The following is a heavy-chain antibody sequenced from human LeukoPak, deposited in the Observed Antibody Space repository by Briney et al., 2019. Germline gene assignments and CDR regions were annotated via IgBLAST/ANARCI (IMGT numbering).Heavy chain of an antibody. J-gene: IGHJ4*02. CDR2: IIPILGIA. D-gene: IGHD3-10*01. V-gene: IGHV1-69*04. CDR1: GGTFSSYA. Sequence: SVKVSCKASGGTFSSYAISWVRQAPGQGLEWMGRIIPILGIANYAQKFQGRVTITADESTSTAYMELSSLRSEDTAVYYCARGGSGSRRLGSDYWGQGTLVTVSS. CDR3: ARGGSGSRRLGSDY.